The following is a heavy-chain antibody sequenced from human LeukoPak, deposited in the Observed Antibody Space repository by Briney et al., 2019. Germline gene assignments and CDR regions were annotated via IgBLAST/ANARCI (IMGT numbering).Heavy chain of an antibody. V-gene: IGHV3-30*18. Sequence: PTEGSLRLSCAASGFTFSSYGMHWVRQAPGKGLEWVAVISYDGSNKYYADSVKGRFTISRDNSKNTLYLQMNSLRAEDTAVYYCAKVWRSVRGLWFGEASPFDYWGQGTLVTVSS. CDR3: AKVWRSVRGLWFGEASPFDY. CDR2: ISYDGSNK. J-gene: IGHJ4*02. D-gene: IGHD3-10*01. CDR1: GFTFSSYG.